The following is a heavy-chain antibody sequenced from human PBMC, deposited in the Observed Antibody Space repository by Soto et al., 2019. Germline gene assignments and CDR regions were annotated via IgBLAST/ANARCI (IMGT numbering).Heavy chain of an antibody. V-gene: IGHV4-4*02. Sequence: PSEPLSLTCAVSGGSISSSNWWSWVRQPPGKGLEWIGEIYHSGSTNYNPSLKSRVTISVDKSKNHFSLKLSSVTAADTAVYYCARGQNYYGSGSYHYYYYGMDVWGQGTTVTVSS. CDR2: IYHSGST. CDR3: ARGQNYYGSGSYHYYYYGMDV. CDR1: GGSISSSNW. D-gene: IGHD3-10*01. J-gene: IGHJ6*02.